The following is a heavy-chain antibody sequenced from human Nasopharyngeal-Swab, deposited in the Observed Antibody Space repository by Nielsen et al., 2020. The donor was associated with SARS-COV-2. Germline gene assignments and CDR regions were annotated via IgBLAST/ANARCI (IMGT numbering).Heavy chain of an antibody. CDR1: GFTFSDYY. CDR3: ARSTSSSWYRPLDY. CDR2: ISSSSSYT. D-gene: IGHD6-13*01. Sequence: GESLKISCAASGFTFSDYYMSWIRQAPGKGPEWVSYISSSSSYTDYADSVKGRFTISRDNAKNSLYLQMDNLRAEDTAVYYCARSTSSSWYRPLDYWGQGTLV. J-gene: IGHJ4*02. V-gene: IGHV3-11*03.